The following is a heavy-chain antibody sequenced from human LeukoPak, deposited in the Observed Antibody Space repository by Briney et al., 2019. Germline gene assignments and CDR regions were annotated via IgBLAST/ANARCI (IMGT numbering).Heavy chain of an antibody. CDR1: GGSISSGGYS. CDR2: IYHSGST. J-gene: IGHJ3*02. D-gene: IGHD3-16*02. CDR3: ARTYDYVWGSYRQDAFDI. Sequence: PSETLSLTCAVSGGSISSGGYSWSWIRQPPGKGLEWIGYIYHSGSTYYNPSLKSRVTISVDRSKNQFSLKLSSMTAADTAVYYCARTYDYVWGSYRQDAFDIWGQGTMVTVSS. V-gene: IGHV4-30-2*01.